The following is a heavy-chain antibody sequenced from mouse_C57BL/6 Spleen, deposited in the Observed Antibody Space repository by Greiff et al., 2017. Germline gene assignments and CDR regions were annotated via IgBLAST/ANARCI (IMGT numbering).Heavy chain of an antibody. V-gene: IGHV2-5*01. CDR1: GFSLTSYG. Sequence: QVQLKESGPGLVQPSQSLYITCTVSGFSLTSYGVHWVRQSPGKGLEWLGVIWRGGSTDYNAAFMSRLSITKDNSKSQVFFKMNSLQADDTAIYYCAKNADGYDEWFAYWGQGTLVTVSA. J-gene: IGHJ3*01. D-gene: IGHD2-2*01. CDR2: IWRGGST. CDR3: AKNADGYDEWFAY.